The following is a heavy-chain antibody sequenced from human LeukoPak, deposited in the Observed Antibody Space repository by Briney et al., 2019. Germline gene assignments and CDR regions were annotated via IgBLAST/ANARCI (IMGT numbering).Heavy chain of an antibody. D-gene: IGHD1-26*01. V-gene: IGHV4-59*01. Sequence: PSETLSLTCTVSVGSISTFCWNWIRQPPGKGLEWIGYIHHSGTTNYSPSLKSRVTISVDMSKNQFFLNLTSVTAADTAVYYCARGRLGATYWGQGTLSPSPQ. J-gene: IGHJ4*02. CDR1: VGSISTFC. CDR2: IHHSGTT. CDR3: ARGRLGATY.